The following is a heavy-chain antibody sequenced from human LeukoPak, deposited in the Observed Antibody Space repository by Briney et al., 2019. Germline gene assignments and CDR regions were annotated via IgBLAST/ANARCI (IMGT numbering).Heavy chain of an antibody. CDR2: VDPNSGNT. J-gene: IGHJ4*02. CDR1: GYTFTSYD. Sequence: ASVKVSCKASGYTFTSYDINWVQQATGQGLEWMGWVDPNSGNTGYAQKFQGRVTMTRNTSISTAYMELSSLRSEDTAVYYCARVISGSYYYWGQGTLVTVSS. D-gene: IGHD1-26*01. CDR3: ARVISGSYYY. V-gene: IGHV1-8*01.